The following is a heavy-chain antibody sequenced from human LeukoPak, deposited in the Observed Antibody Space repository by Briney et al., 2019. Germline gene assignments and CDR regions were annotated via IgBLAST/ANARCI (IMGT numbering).Heavy chain of an antibody. CDR1: GGSISSGSYY. D-gene: IGHD6-19*01. V-gene: IGHV4-61*02. J-gene: IGHJ4*02. Sequence: PSETQSLTCTVSGGSISSGSYYWSWIRQPAGKGLEWIGRIYTSGSTNYNPSLKSRVTISVDTSKNQFSLKLSSVTAADTAVYHCASIAVAGTPLDYWGQGTLVTVSS. CDR3: ASIAVAGTPLDY. CDR2: IYTSGST.